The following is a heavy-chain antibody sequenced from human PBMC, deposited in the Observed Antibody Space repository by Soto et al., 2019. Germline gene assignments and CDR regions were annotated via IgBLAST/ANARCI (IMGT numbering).Heavy chain of an antibody. CDR2: ISPMFGAA. V-gene: IGHV1-69*19. CDR3: AREVQVHTPAFVY. J-gene: IGHJ4*01. Sequence: QVQLVQSGAEMKKPGSSVKVSCQSSGGTFNTYAMNWVRQAPGQGPEWMGDISPMFGAANYAPKFQGRVTNTADEYTGTSYMQLSSLTAEDTALYFRAREVQVHTPAFVYWGHGTQVSV. D-gene: IGHD3-10*01. CDR1: GGTFNTYA.